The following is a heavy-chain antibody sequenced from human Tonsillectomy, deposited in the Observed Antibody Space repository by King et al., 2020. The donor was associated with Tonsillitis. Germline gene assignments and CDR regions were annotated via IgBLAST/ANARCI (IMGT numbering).Heavy chain of an antibody. CDR1: GFTFSNYG. Sequence: VQLVESGGGVVQPGGALRLSCAASGFTFSNYGMHWVRQAPGKGLVWVAFIRYDLSDEYYADAVRGRFIISRDNSKHMLYLQMNNLRVEDTAVYYCAKLGETSGHSVFDIWGQGTMGTVSS. V-gene: IGHV3-30*02. D-gene: IGHD3-16*01. CDR3: AKLGETSGHSVFDI. J-gene: IGHJ3*02. CDR2: IRYDLSDE.